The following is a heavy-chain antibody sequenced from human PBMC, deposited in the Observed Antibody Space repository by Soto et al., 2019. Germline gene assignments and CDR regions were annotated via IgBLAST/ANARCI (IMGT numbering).Heavy chain of an antibody. CDR1: GFTFTSSA. CDR3: AAVRYDILTGPDY. D-gene: IGHD3-9*01. V-gene: IGHV1-58*02. CDR2: IVVGSGNT. J-gene: IGHJ4*02. Sequence: SVKVSCKASGFTFTSSATQWVRQARGQRLEWIGWIVVGSGNTNYAQKFQERVIITRDMSTSTAYMELSSLRSEDTAVYYCAAVRYDILTGPDYWGQGTLVTVSS.